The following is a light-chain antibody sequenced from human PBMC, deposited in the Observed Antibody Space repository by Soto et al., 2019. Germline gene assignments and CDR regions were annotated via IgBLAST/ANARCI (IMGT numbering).Light chain of an antibody. CDR3: QQYNNWPAWT. V-gene: IGKV3-15*01. Sequence: EIVMTQSPATLSVSPGERATLSCRASQSVSSNLAWYQQIPGQAPRLLIYGASTRATGIPVRFSGSGSETEFTLTISSLQSEDFAVYYCQQYNNWPAWTFGQGTKVEIK. J-gene: IGKJ1*01. CDR2: GAS. CDR1: QSVSSN.